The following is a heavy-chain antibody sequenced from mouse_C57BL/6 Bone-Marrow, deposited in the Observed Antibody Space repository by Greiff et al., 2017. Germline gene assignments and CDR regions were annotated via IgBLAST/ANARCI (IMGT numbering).Heavy chain of an antibody. CDR3: AREAIYYDYDRHGYYYAMDY. V-gene: IGHV1-7*01. CDR2: INPSSGYT. CDR1: GYTFTSYW. J-gene: IGHJ4*01. D-gene: IGHD2-4*01. Sequence: VKLVESGAELAKPGASVKLSCKASGYTFTSYWMHWVKQRPGQGLEWIGYINPSSGYTKYNQKFKDKATLTAEKSSSTAYMQLISLTYEDSAVYYCAREAIYYDYDRHGYYYAMDYWGQGTSVTVSS.